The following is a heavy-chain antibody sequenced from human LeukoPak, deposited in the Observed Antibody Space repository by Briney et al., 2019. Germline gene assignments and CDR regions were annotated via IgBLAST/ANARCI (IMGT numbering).Heavy chain of an antibody. Sequence: PSETLSLTCTVSGGSISSGGYYWSWIRQPPGKGLEWIGYIYYSGSTNYNPSLKSRVTISVDTSKNQFSLKLSSVTAADTAVYYCARRGILNYGLDYWGQGTTVTVSS. V-gene: IGHV4-61*08. CDR1: GGSISSGGYY. J-gene: IGHJ6*02. CDR3: ARRGILNYGLDY. CDR2: IYYSGST. D-gene: IGHD3-3*02.